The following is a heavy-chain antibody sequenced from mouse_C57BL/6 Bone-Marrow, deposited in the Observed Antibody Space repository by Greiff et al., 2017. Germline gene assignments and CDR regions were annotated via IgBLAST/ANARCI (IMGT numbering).Heavy chain of an antibody. J-gene: IGHJ1*03. Sequence: EVQLQQSGPELVKPGASVKISCKASGYTFTDYYMNWVKQSHGKSLEWIGDINPNNGGTSYNQKFKGKATLTVDKSSSTAYMELRSLTSEDSAVYYCARGTTVVEDWYFDVWGTGTTVTVSS. V-gene: IGHV1-26*01. CDR2: INPNNGGT. CDR1: GYTFTDYY. D-gene: IGHD1-1*01. CDR3: ARGTTVVEDWYFDV.